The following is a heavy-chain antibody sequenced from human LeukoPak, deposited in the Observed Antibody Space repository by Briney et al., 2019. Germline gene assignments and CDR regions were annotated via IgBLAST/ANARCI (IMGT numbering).Heavy chain of an antibody. CDR2: IKYDGSST. CDR3: ARGLPNFYGMDV. J-gene: IGHJ6*02. Sequence: GGSLRLSCTASGFSFSNYDMHWVRQAPGKGLVWVSRIKYDGSSTNYADSVKGRFTISRDNAKNTLYLQMNSLRTEDTAVYYCARGLPNFYGMDVWGQGTTVTVSS. V-gene: IGHV3-74*01. CDR1: GFSFSNYD.